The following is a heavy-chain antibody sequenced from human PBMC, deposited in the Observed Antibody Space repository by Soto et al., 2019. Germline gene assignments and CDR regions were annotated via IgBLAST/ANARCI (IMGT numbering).Heavy chain of an antibody. D-gene: IGHD3-10*01. Sequence: SETLSLTCTVSGGSISPYYWTWVRQPPGKGLEWIGYIYYGGTTSYNPSLMSRVTISLETSKSQISLKLSSVTAADTAMYYCVRANYGSGTYYNVIWFDPWGQGTLVTVSS. CDR1: GGSISPYY. J-gene: IGHJ5*02. CDR3: VRANYGSGTYYNVIWFDP. CDR2: IYYGGTT. V-gene: IGHV4-59*08.